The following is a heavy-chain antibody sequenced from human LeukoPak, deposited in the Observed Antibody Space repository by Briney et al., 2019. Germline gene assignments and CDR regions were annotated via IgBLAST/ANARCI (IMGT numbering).Heavy chain of an antibody. J-gene: IGHJ3*02. CDR3: ARVLAVAGTGAFDI. CDR2: INTDGSST. V-gene: IGHV3-74*01. Sequence: GGSLRLSCAASGFTFSSYWMYWVRQAPGKGLVWVSRINTDGSSTTYADSVKGRFTISRDNAKNTVYLQMNSLRAEDTVVYYCARVLAVAGTGAFDIWGQGTMVTVSS. CDR1: GFTFSSYW. D-gene: IGHD6-19*01.